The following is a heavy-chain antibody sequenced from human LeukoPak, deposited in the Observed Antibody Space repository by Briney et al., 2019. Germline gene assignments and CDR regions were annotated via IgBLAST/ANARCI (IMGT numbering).Heavy chain of an antibody. CDR3: ARAIPPRDETSGHWLYHRWYYYYGMDV. CDR2: INPNSGGT. D-gene: IGHD3-16*02. V-gene: IGHV1-2*02. CDR1: GYTFTGYY. Sequence: GASVKVSCKASGYTFTGYYMHWVRQAPGQGLEWMGWINPNSGGTNYAQKFQGRVTMTRDTSISTAYMELSRLRSDDTAVYYCARAIPPRDETSGHWLYHRWYYYYGMDVWGQGTTVTVSS. J-gene: IGHJ6*02.